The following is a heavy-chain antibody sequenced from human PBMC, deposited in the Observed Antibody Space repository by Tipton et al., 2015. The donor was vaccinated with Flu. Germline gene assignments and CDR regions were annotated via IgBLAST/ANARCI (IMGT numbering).Heavy chain of an antibody. J-gene: IGHJ4*02. CDR3: ARRQFHLDS. Sequence: GASVVSYYWTWIRQPPGKGLEWIGYIYKDGISNYNPSLKSRLTMSLDTSKNQFSLKLTSLTAADTAVYFCARRQFHLDSWGQGTLVTVSS. D-gene: IGHD6-19*01. CDR2: IYKDGIS. V-gene: IGHV4-59*02. CDR1: GASVVSYY.